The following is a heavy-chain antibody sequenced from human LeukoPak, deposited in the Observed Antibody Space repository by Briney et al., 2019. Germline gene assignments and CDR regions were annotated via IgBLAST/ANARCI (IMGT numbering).Heavy chain of an antibody. CDR2: IKQDGSEK. V-gene: IGHV3-7*01. D-gene: IGHD2-15*01. J-gene: IGHJ3*02. CDR1: EFTFSTYW. CDR3: ARHRSGGSQDDAFDI. Sequence: GGSLRLSCAASEFTFSTYWMSWVRQAPGKGLEWVADIKQDGSEKYYVDSVKGRFTISRQNAKNSVFLQMNSLRADDTALYYCARHRSGGSQDDAFDIWGRGTFVTVSS.